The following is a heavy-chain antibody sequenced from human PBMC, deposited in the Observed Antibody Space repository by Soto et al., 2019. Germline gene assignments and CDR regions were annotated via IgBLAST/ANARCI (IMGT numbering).Heavy chain of an antibody. CDR3: ARVGPDCSSTSCYKGGFTWFDP. V-gene: IGHV4-31*03. D-gene: IGHD2-2*02. CDR1: GGSISSGGYY. J-gene: IGHJ5*02. Sequence: SETLSLTCTVSGGSISSGGYYWSWIRQHPGKGLERIGYIYYSGSTYYNPSLKSRVTISVDTSKNQFSLKLSSVTAADTAVYYCARVGPDCSSTSCYKGGFTWFDPWGQGTLVTVSS. CDR2: IYYSGST.